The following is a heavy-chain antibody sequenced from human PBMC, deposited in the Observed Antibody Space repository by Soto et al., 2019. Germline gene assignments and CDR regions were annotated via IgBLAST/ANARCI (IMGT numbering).Heavy chain of an antibody. V-gene: IGHV4-30-2*05. J-gene: IGHJ4*02. CDR2: IYYSGST. Sequence: SETLSLTCAVSGGSISSGDYSWNWIRQPPGKGLEWIGYIYYSGSTYYNPSLKSRVTISVDTSKNQFSLKLSSVTAADTAVYYCARVGGFGATTIDYWGQGTLVPVSS. CDR1: GGSISSGDYS. D-gene: IGHD3-10*01. CDR3: ARVGGFGATTIDY.